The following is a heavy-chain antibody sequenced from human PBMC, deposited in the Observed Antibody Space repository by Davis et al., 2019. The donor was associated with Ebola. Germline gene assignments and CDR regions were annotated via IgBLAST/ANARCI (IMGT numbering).Heavy chain of an antibody. CDR1: GFTVSSNY. J-gene: IGHJ4*02. CDR2: ISYDGSNK. V-gene: IGHV3-30*18. CDR3: AKDRYSSSWGFFDY. D-gene: IGHD6-13*01. Sequence: GGSLRLSCAASGFTVSSNYMSWVRQAPGKGLEWVAVISYDGSNKYYADSVKGRFTISRDNSKNMLYLQMNSLRAEDTAVYYCAKDRYSSSWGFFDYWGQGTLVTVSS.